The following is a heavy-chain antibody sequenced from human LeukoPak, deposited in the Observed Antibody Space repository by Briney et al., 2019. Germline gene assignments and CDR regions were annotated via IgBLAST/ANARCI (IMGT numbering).Heavy chain of an antibody. V-gene: IGHV1-2*02. CDR3: ASGAQRDHFDY. CDR2: INPKSGGT. CDR1: GYTFTGYY. D-gene: IGHD4/OR15-4a*01. Sequence: GASVKVSCKASGYTFTGYYMHWVRQAPGQGLAWMGWINPKSGGTNYAQNFRGRVTMTRDTSISTAYMELSSLRSDDTAVYYCASGAQRDHFDYWGQGTLVTVSS. J-gene: IGHJ4*02.